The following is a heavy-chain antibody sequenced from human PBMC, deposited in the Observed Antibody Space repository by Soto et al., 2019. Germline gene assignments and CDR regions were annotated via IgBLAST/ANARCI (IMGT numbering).Heavy chain of an antibody. CDR3: ARRHQTSSGWYDWFDP. Sequence: PSEPLPLTCTVSGGSIRSRSYCWSWIRPPPGKGLEWIGSIYYSGSTYYNPSLKSRVTISVDTSKNQFSLKLSSVTAADTAVYYCARRHQTSSGWYDWFDPWGQGTLVTVSS. D-gene: IGHD6-19*01. V-gene: IGHV4-39*01. CDR1: GGSIRSRSYC. J-gene: IGHJ5*02. CDR2: IYYSGST.